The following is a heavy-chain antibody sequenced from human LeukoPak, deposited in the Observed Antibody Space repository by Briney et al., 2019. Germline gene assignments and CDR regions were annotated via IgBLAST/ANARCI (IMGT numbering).Heavy chain of an antibody. CDR2: TYYRSKRNN. CDR1: GDSVSSNSAT. Sequence: SQTLSLTCAISGDSVSSNSATWNWIRQSPSRGLEWLGRTYYRSKRNNEYAVSVKSRITINPDTSKNQFSLQLNSVIPEDTAVYYCARANSGCYMSWGQGTLVTVSS. J-gene: IGHJ5*02. D-gene: IGHD6-19*01. V-gene: IGHV6-1*01. CDR3: ARANSGCYMS.